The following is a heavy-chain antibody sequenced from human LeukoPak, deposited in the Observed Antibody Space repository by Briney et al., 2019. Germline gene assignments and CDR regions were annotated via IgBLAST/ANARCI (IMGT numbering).Heavy chain of an antibody. J-gene: IGHJ4*02. CDR1: GGSISSSSYY. V-gene: IGHV4-39*01. D-gene: IGHD6-13*01. Sequence: SETLSLTCTVSGGSISSSSYYWGWIRQPPGKGLEWIGSIYYSGSTYYNPSLKSRVTISVDTSKNQFSLKLSSVTAADTAIYYCARRGSWSPEYYWGQGTLVTVSS. CDR3: ARRGSWSPEYY. CDR2: IYYSGST.